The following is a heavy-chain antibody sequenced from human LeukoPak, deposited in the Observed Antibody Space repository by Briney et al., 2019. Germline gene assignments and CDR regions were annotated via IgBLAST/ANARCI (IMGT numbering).Heavy chain of an antibody. Sequence: GGSLRLSCAASGFTFSRFSMNWVRQAPGKGLEWVSYVSSSSGTIYYADSVKGRFTISRDNAKNSLYLQMNSLRAEDTAVYYCVRVDCGDYAGEDYWGQGTLVTVSS. CDR3: VRVDCGDYAGEDY. D-gene: IGHD4-17*01. CDR2: VSSSSGTI. CDR1: GFTFSRFS. V-gene: IGHV3-48*04. J-gene: IGHJ4*02.